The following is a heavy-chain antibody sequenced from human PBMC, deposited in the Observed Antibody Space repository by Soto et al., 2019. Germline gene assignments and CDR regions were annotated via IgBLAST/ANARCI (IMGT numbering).Heavy chain of an antibody. CDR1: GFTFSGYW. V-gene: IGHV3-7*01. J-gene: IGHJ4*02. CDR2: IKEDGSEK. CDR3: TRARSIGSTDY. D-gene: IGHD3-10*01. Sequence: GGSLRLSCAASGFTFSGYWMSWVRQAPGKGLEWVAIIKEDGSEKYYVDSVKGRFTISRDNAKNSLYLQMNSLRAEDTAVYYCTRARSIGSTDYWGRGTLVTVSS.